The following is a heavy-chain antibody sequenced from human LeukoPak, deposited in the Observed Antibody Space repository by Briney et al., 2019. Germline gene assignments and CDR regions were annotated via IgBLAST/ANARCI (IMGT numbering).Heavy chain of an antibody. J-gene: IGHJ4*02. CDR1: GFTFGAYS. CDR3: TRPSADDWGSNDY. D-gene: IGHD7-27*01. CDR2: LSRTSRTPTYG. Sequence: GGSLRLSCAASGFTFGAYSMNWVRQTPGKGLEWVSSLSRTSRTPTYGYYADSVKGRFTISRDNDKNELYLQMNSLRAEDTAVHYCTRPSADDWGSNDYWGQGTLVTVSS. V-gene: IGHV3-21*01.